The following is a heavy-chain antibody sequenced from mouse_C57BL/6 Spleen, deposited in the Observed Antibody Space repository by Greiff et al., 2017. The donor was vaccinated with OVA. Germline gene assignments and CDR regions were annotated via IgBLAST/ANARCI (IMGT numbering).Heavy chain of an antibody. Sequence: DVKLQESGPGLVKPSQSLSLTCSVTGYSITSGYYWNWIRQFPGNKLEWMGYISYDGSNNYNPSLKNRISITRDTSKNQFFLKLNSVTTEDTATYYCARLVPYYSNYEVYFDYWGQGTTLTVSS. CDR2: ISYDGSN. V-gene: IGHV3-6*01. D-gene: IGHD2-5*01. J-gene: IGHJ2*01. CDR3: ARLVPYYSNYEVYFDY. CDR1: GYSITSGYY.